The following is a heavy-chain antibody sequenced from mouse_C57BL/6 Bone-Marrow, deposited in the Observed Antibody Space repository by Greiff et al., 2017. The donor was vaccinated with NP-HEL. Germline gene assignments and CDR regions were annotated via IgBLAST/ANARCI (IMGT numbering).Heavy chain of an antibody. CDR2: IYPGGGYT. Sequence: QVHLQQSGAELVRPGTSVKMSCKASGYTFTNYWIGWAKQRPGHGLEWIGDIYPGGGYTNYNEKFKGKATLTADKSSSTAYMQFSSLTSEDSAIYYCARRYYGSTFDYWGQGTTLTVSS. V-gene: IGHV1-63*01. J-gene: IGHJ2*01. CDR3: ARRYYGSTFDY. D-gene: IGHD1-1*01. CDR1: GYTFTNYW.